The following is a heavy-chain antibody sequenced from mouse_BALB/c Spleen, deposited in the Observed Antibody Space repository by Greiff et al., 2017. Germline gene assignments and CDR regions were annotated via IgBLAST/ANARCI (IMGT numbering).Heavy chain of an antibody. J-gene: IGHJ4*01. V-gene: IGHV1-7*01. CDR2: INPSTGYT. CDR3: ARSEGPYYYAMDY. D-gene: IGHD3-3*01. CDR1: GYTFTSYW. Sequence: QVQLQQSGAELAKPGASVKMSCKASGYTFTSYWMHWVKQRPGQGLEWIGYINPSTGYTEYNQKFKDKATLTADKSSSTAYMQLSSLTSEDSAVYYCARSEGPYYYAMDYWGQGTSVTVSS.